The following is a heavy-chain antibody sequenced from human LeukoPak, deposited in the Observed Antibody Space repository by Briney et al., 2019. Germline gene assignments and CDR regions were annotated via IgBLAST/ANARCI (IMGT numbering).Heavy chain of an antibody. Sequence: SETLSLTCTVSGGSISSYYWSWIRQPPGKGLEWIGYIYYSGSTNYNPSLKSRVTISVDTSRNQFSLKLSSVTAADTAVYYCARVKKGYYYDSSGYCYFDYWGQGTLVTVSS. D-gene: IGHD3-22*01. J-gene: IGHJ4*02. V-gene: IGHV4-59*01. CDR1: GGSISSYY. CDR2: IYYSGST. CDR3: ARVKKGYYYDSSGYCYFDY.